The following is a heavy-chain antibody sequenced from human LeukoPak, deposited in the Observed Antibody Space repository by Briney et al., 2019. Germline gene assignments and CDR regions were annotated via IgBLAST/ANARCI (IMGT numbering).Heavy chain of an antibody. J-gene: IGHJ3*02. CDR2: IYTSGST. V-gene: IGHV4-61*02. D-gene: IGHD2-2*02. CDR3: AMTVGYQLLYHAFDI. Sequence: PSQTLSLTCTVSGGSISSGSYYWSWIRQPAGKGLEWIGRIYTSGSTNYNPSLKSRVTISVDTSKNQFSLKLSSVTAADTAVYYCAMTVGYQLLYHAFDIWGQGTMVTVSS. CDR1: GGSISSGSYY.